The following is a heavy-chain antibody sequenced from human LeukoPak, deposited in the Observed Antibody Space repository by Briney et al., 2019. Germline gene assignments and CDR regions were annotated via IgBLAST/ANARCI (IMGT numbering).Heavy chain of an antibody. D-gene: IGHD1-7*01. CDR2: IHYSGST. V-gene: IGHV4-59*01. Sequence: PSETLSLTCTVSGGSISSYYWSWIRQPPGKGLEWIGYIHYSGSTNYNPSLKSRVTMSLGASKNQFSLKLSSMTAADTAVYYCAKLPPNRMETRNWFGPWGQGTLVTVSS. CDR1: GGSISSYY. J-gene: IGHJ5*02. CDR3: AKLPPNRMETRNWFGP.